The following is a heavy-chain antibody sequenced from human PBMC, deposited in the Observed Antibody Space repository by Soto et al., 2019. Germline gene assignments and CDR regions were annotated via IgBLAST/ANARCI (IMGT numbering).Heavy chain of an antibody. V-gene: IGHV3-64D*08. D-gene: IGHD2-8*01. J-gene: IGHJ3*02. CDR3: VKGAVVLMVYAIMGENDAFDI. CDR1: GFTFSSYA. CDR2: ISSNGGST. Sequence: GGSLRLSCSASGFTFSSYAMHWVRQAPGKGLEYVSAISSNGGSTYYADSVKGRFTISRDNSKNTLYLQMSSLRAEDTAVYYCVKGAVVLMVYAIMGENDAFDIWGQGTMVTVSS.